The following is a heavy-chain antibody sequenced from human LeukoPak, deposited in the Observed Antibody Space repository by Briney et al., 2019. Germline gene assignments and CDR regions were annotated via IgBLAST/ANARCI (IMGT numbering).Heavy chain of an antibody. CDR1: GGSFNGYY. Sequence: PSETLSLTCAVYGGSFNGYYWSWIRQPPGKGLEWIGEINHSGSTNYNPSLKSRVTISVDTSKNQFSLKLSSVTAADTAVYYCARHTGWGGRLDYWGQGTLVTVSS. CDR3: ARHTGWGGRLDY. CDR2: INHSGST. V-gene: IGHV4-34*01. J-gene: IGHJ4*02. D-gene: IGHD3-16*01.